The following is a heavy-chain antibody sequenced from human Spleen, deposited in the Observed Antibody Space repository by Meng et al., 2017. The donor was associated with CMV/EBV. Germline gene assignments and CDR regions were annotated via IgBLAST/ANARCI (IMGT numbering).Heavy chain of an antibody. CDR3: ARDWAAIDAFDI. CDR2: ISGSGGST. D-gene: IGHD3-16*01. Sequence: GGSLRLSCAASGFTFSSYAMSWVRQAPGKGLEWVSAISGSGGSTYYADSVKGRFTISRDDSKITLDLHMNSLRPEDTAVYYCARDWAAIDAFDIWGHGTMVTVSS. CDR1: GFTFSSYA. J-gene: IGHJ3*02. V-gene: IGHV3-23*01.